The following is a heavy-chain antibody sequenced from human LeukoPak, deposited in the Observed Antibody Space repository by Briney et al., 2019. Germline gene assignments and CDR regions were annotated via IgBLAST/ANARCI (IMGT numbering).Heavy chain of an antibody. CDR1: GFTFSSYS. J-gene: IGHJ6*02. D-gene: IGHD2-2*02. Sequence: GGSLRLSCAASGFTFSSYSMNWVRQAPGKGLEWVSSISSSSYIYYADSVKGRFTISRDNAKNSLYLQMNSLRAEDTAVYYCARQRTIVVVPAAIGPRDYYYGMDVWGQGTTVTVSS. V-gene: IGHV3-21*01. CDR2: ISSSSYI. CDR3: ARQRTIVVVPAAIGPRDYYYGMDV.